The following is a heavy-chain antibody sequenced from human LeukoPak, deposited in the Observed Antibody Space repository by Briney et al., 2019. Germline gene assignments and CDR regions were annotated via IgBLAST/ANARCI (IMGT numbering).Heavy chain of an antibody. Sequence: SETLSLTCTVSGGSISSYYWSWIRQPPGKGLEWIGYIYYSGSTNYNPSLKSRVTISVDTSKNQFSLKLSSVTAADTAVYYCARVPLLYSSGFDYWRQGTLVTVSS. CDR3: ARVPLLYSSGFDY. CDR2: IYYSGST. D-gene: IGHD6-19*01. CDR1: GGSISSYY. V-gene: IGHV4-59*01. J-gene: IGHJ4*02.